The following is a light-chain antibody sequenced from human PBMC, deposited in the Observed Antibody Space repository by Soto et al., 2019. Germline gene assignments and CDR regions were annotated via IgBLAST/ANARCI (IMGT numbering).Light chain of an antibody. J-gene: IGKJ1*01. CDR1: QSVSSY. CDR2: GAS. V-gene: IGKV3-15*01. Sequence: DIVMTQSPATLSVSPGERATLSCRASQSVSSYLAWYQQKPGQAPRLLIYGASTRATGIPARFSGSGSGTEFTLTISSLQSEDFAVYYCQQYNNWPGTFGQGTKVEI. CDR3: QQYNNWPGT.